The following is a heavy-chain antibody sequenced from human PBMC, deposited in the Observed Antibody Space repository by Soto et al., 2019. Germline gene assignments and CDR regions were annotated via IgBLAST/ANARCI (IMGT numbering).Heavy chain of an antibody. CDR1: GGSINSGGYS. CDR3: DRGLNYYDSSGSSWFDP. V-gene: IGHV4-30-2*01. D-gene: IGHD3-22*01. Sequence: SETLSLTCTVSGGSINSGGYSWTWIRQPPGKGLEWIGFIYHTGTTYYNPSLKSRVTISVDRSKNQFSLKLNSVTAADTAVYYCDRGLNYYDSSGSSWFDPWGQGALVTVSS. J-gene: IGHJ5*02. CDR2: IYHTGTT.